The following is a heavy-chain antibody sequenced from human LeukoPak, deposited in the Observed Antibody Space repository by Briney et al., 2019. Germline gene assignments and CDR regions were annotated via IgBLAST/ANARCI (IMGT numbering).Heavy chain of an antibody. CDR2: IYYSGST. D-gene: IGHD5-18*01. CDR1: GGSISSYY. Sequence: SETLSLTCTVSGGSISSYYWSWIRQPPGKGLEWIGYIYYSGSTNYNPSLKSRVTISVDTSKNQFSLKLSSVTAADTAVCYCARDSGYSYGYVYWGQGTLVTVSS. CDR3: ARDSGYSYGYVY. J-gene: IGHJ4*02. V-gene: IGHV4-59*01.